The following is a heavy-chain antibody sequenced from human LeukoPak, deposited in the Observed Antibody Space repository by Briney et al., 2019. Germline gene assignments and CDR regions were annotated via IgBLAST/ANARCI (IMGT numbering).Heavy chain of an antibody. V-gene: IGHV3-66*01. CDR2: IYSGGST. Sequence: GGSLRLSCAASGFTVSSNYMSWVRQAPGKGLEWVSVIYSGGSTYYADSVKGRFTISRDNSKNTLYLQMNSLRAEDTAVYYCARGSLWELLGFDYWGQGTLVTVSS. J-gene: IGHJ4*02. CDR1: GFTVSSNY. D-gene: IGHD1-26*01. CDR3: ARGSLWELLGFDY.